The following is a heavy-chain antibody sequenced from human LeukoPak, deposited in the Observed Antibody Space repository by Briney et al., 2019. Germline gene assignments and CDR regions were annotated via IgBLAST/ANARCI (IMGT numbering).Heavy chain of an antibody. D-gene: IGHD3-10*01. J-gene: IGHJ4*02. CDR3: ARDRAVGSMFDY. CDR2: ISSSSSYI. CDR1: GFTFSSYS. Sequence: GGSLRLSCAASGFTFSSYSMNWVRQAPGKGLEWVSSISSSSSYIYYADSVKGRFTISRDNAKNSLYLQMNSLRAEDTAVYYCARDRAVGSMFDYWGQGTLVTVSS. V-gene: IGHV3-21*01.